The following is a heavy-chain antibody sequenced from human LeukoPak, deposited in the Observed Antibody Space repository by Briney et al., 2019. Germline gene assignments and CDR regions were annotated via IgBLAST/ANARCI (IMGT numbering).Heavy chain of an antibody. D-gene: IGHD2-15*01. CDR2: ISSSSSYT. CDR3: ARDIPCSGGSCYFGSYAFDI. J-gene: IGHJ3*02. CDR1: GFTLSDYY. V-gene: IGHV3-11*06. Sequence: GGSLRLSCAASGFTLSDYYMSWIRQAPGKGLEWVSYISSSSSYTNYADSVKGRFTISRDNAKNSLYLQMNSLRAEDTAVYYCARDIPCSGGSCYFGSYAFDIWGQGTMVTVSS.